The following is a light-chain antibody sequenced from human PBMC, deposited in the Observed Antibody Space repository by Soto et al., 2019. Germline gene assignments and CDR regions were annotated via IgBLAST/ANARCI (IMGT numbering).Light chain of an antibody. V-gene: IGKV3-11*01. J-gene: IGKJ1*01. CDR1: QSVSSY. CDR2: DAS. CDR3: QQRSNWPWT. Sequence: EIVLTQSPATLSLSPGERATLSCRASQSVSSYLAWYQQKPGQAPRLLIYDASNRATGIPARFSGSGSGTDFTLTISSLEPEDFAVYYCQQRSNWPWTFVQVNKVEIK.